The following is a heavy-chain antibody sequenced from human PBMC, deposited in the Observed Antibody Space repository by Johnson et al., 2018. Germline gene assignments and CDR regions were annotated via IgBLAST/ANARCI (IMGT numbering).Heavy chain of an antibody. CDR1: GFSFNTYG. J-gene: IGHJ6*03. CDR2: ISSDGSYK. CDR3: AKDRYTYGYYYFMDF. D-gene: IGHD5-18*01. Sequence: HVQLVESGGGVVQPGRSLILSCAASGFSFNTYGMHWVRQAPDKGLEWVAVISSDGSYKYYGDSVKGRFTISRDNSKKTVYLQLNRLRADDTALYYCAKDRYTYGYYYFMDFWGKGTTVTVSS. V-gene: IGHV3-30*18.